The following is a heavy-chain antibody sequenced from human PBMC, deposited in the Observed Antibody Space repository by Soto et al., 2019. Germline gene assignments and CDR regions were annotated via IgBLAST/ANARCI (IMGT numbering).Heavy chain of an antibody. CDR3: ARVTIVLMVYAGFDP. CDR2: IIPIFGTA. V-gene: IGHV1-69*13. CDR1: GGTFSSYA. J-gene: IGHJ5*01. D-gene: IGHD2-8*01. Sequence: GASVKVSCKASGGTFSSYAISWVRQAPGQGLEWMGGIIPIFGTANYAQKFLGRVTITADESTSTAYMELSSLRSEDTAVYYCARVTIVLMVYAGFDPWGQGTMVTVSS.